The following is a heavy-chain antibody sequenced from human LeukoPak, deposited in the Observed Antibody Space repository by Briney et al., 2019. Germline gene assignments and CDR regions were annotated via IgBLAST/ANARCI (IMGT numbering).Heavy chain of an antibody. V-gene: IGHV4-59*01. J-gene: IGHJ4*02. CDR3: VRVRYSSSGKYYFDY. CDR1: GDSISSYY. D-gene: IGHD6-13*01. CDR2: MYYSGST. Sequence: SETLSLTCTVSGDSISSYYWSWIRQPPGRGLEWIGYMYYSGSTNYNPSLKSRVTISMGTSKDQFSLTLSSVTAADTAVYYCVRVRYSSSGKYYFDYWGQGTLVTVSS.